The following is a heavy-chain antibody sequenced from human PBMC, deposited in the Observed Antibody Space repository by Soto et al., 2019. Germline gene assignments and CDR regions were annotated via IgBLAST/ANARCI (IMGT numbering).Heavy chain of an antibody. J-gene: IGHJ5*01. Sequence: QVRLQESGPGLAKPSETLSLTCTVSGGSVRSPTHYWSWIRQSPGKGLEWIGNIYYIGTTDYHPSLESRVTILVDTSRHQFSLRLTSLTVADTAMYYCATNTSGRGWFESWGRGTLVVVSS. CDR3: ATNTSGRGWFES. V-gene: IGHV4-61*01. CDR1: GGSVRSPTHY. D-gene: IGHD3-10*01. CDR2: IYYIGTT.